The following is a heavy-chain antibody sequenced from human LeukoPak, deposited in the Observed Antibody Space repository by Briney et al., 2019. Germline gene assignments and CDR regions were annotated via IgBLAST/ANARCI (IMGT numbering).Heavy chain of an antibody. Sequence: GGSLRLSCAASGFSVSVNYMTWVRQAPGKGLEWVSVIYSGGNTYYSDSVKGRFIISRDNSKNTLFLQMNSLKSEDTAMYYCARAAGFHDPFDIWGQGTVVAVSS. CDR1: GFSVSVNY. CDR2: IYSGGNT. D-gene: IGHD1-14*01. V-gene: IGHV3-66*02. J-gene: IGHJ3*02. CDR3: ARAAGFHDPFDI.